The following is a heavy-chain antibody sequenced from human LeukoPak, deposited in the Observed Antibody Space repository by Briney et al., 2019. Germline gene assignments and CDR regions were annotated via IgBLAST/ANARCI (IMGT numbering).Heavy chain of an antibody. CDR1: GNSISSGDNY. V-gene: IGHV4-61*02. CDR3: ARASYSYDINGWVPFDY. D-gene: IGHD3-22*01. J-gene: IGHJ4*02. Sequence: PSQTLSLTCTVSGNSISSGDNYWSWLRQPAGKGLEWIGRIYTSGSTNYNPSLKSRVTISGDTSKNQFSLRLSSVTAADTAVYYCARASYSYDINGWVPFDYWGQGTLVTVSS. CDR2: IYTSGST.